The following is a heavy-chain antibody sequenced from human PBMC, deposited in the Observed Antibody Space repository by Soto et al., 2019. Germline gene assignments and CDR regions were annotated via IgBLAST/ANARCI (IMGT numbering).Heavy chain of an antibody. Sequence: ASVNVSCKVSGYTLTELSMHWVRQAPGKGLEWMGGFDPEDGETIYAQKFQGRVTMTEDTSTDTAYMELNSLRSEDTAVYYCATGTPRGYGELFDYWGQGTLVTVSS. J-gene: IGHJ4*02. D-gene: IGHD5-18*01. V-gene: IGHV1-24*01. CDR3: ATGTPRGYGELFDY. CDR2: FDPEDGET. CDR1: GYTLTELS.